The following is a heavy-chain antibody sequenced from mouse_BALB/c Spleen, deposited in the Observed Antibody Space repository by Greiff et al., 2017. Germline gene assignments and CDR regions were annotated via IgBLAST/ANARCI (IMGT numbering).Heavy chain of an antibody. CDR3: ARNRYGNYFDY. Sequence: VQLQQSGPELVKPGASVKISCKASGYTFTDYNMHWVKQSHGKSLEWIGYIYPYNGGTGYNQKFKSKATLTVDNSSSTAYMELRSLTSEDSAVYYCARNRYGNYFDYWGQGTTLTVSS. V-gene: IGHV1S29*02. D-gene: IGHD2-10*02. CDR2: IYPYNGGT. J-gene: IGHJ2*01. CDR1: GYTFTDYN.